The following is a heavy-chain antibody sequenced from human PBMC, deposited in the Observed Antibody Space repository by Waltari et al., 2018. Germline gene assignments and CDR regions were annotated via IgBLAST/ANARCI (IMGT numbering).Heavy chain of an antibody. Sequence: EVQLVESGGGLVKPGGSLRLSCAASGFTFSSYSMNWVRQAPGKGLEWVSSISSSSSDIYYADSVKGRFTISRDNAKNSLYLQMNSLRAEDTAVYYCARVRGYYGSGSYLFDYWGQGTLVTVSS. V-gene: IGHV3-21*01. CDR1: GFTFSSYS. J-gene: IGHJ4*02. D-gene: IGHD3-10*01. CDR3: ARVRGYYGSGSYLFDY. CDR2: ISSSSSDI.